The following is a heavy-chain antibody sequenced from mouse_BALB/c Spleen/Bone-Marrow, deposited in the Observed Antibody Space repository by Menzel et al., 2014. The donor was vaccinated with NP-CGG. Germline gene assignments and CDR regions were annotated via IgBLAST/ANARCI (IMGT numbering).Heavy chain of an antibody. V-gene: IGHV3-6*02. D-gene: IGHD1-1*01. Sequence: ESGPGLVKPSQSLSLTCSVTGYSITSGFYWNWIRQFPENKLEWMGYISYDGTDNYNPSLKNRISITRDTSENQFFLRLNSVTTEDTATYYCERGDYGSNYDDNWGQGTTLTVSS. CDR3: ERGDYGSNYDDN. CDR1: GYSITSGFY. J-gene: IGHJ2*01. CDR2: ISYDGTD.